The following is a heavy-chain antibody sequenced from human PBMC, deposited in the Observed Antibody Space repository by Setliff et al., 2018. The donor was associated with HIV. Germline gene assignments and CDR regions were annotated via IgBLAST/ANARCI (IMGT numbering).Heavy chain of an antibody. CDR2: LHLSGDT. CDR1: GDSIXXXSYY. D-gene: IGHD3-10*01. CDR3: ARDKYYEHRSGSHYWYGMDV. V-gene: IGHV4-4*07. Sequence: PSEXLSLTCTVSGDSIXXXSYYWIWIRQPAGKGLEWIGRLHLSGDTNYNPSLKSRVTMSINTSNNKFSLKLSYLTAADTHSYYYARDKYYEHRSGSHYWYGMDVWGQGTTVTVSS. J-gene: IGHJ6*01.